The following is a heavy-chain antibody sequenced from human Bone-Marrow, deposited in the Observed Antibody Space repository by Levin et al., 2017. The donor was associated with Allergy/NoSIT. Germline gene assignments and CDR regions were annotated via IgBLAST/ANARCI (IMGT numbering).Heavy chain of an antibody. D-gene: IGHD1-26*01. J-gene: IGHJ4*02. Sequence: PGGSLRLSCAASGFTFSSYIMHWVRQAPGKGLEWVTVISSDGSNKHYADSVKGRFTISRDNSKNTLYLQMNSLRAEDTAVYYCATAGDSGSYFDYWGQGTLVTVSS. V-gene: IGHV3-30*04. CDR1: GFTFSSYI. CDR3: ATAGDSGSYFDY. CDR2: ISSDGSNK.